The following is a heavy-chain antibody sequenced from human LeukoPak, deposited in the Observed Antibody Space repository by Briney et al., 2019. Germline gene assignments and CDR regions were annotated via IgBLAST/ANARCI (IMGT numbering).Heavy chain of an antibody. CDR1: GYTFTSYG. Sequence: ASVKVSCKASGYTFTSYGISWVRQAPGQGLEWMGWISAYNGNTNYAQKLQGRVTMTTDTSTSTAYMELRSLRYDDTAVYYCARCGSDYYDSSGYYYYFDYWGQGTLVTVSS. CDR2: ISAYNGNT. J-gene: IGHJ4*02. V-gene: IGHV1-18*01. D-gene: IGHD3-22*01. CDR3: ARCGSDYYDSSGYYYYFDY.